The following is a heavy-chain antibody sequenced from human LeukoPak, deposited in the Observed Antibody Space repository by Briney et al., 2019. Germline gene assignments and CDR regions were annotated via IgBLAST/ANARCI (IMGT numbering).Heavy chain of an antibody. CDR3: ARKRIDGYISSYFDY. D-gene: IGHD5-24*01. J-gene: IGHJ4*02. CDR2: INPRGGST. CDR1: GYTFIDYY. Sequence: ASVKVSCKASGYTFIDYYMHWVRQAPGQGLEWMGIINPRGGSTTYAQNFQGRVTMTRDTSTSTLYMELSSLTYEDTAVYYCARKRIDGYISSYFDYWGQGTLVTVSS. V-gene: IGHV1-46*01.